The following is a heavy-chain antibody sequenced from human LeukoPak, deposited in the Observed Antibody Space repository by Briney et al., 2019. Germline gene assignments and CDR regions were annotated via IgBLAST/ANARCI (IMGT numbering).Heavy chain of an antibody. V-gene: IGHV1-18*01. J-gene: IGHJ4*02. CDR1: GYTFTSYG. CDR2: ISAYNGNT. CDR3: ARGDDYGDYVDY. D-gene: IGHD4-17*01. Sequence: ASVKVSFTASGYTFTSYGISWVRQAPGQGLEWMGWISAYNGNTNYAQKLQGRVTMTTDTSTSTAYMELRSLRSEDTAVYYCARGDDYGDYVDYWGQGTLVTVSS.